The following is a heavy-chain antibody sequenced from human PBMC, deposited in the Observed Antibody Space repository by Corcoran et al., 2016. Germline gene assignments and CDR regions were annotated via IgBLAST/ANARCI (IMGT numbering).Heavy chain of an antibody. CDR1: GYTFTGYY. CDR3: ASHYYYGSGHSDYYYYGMDV. Sequence: QVQLVQSGAEVKKPGASVKVSCKASGYTFTGYYMHWVRQAPGQGLEWMGWINPNSGGTNYAQKFQGWVTMTRATSISTAYMELSRLRSDDTAVDYCASHYYYGSGHSDYYYYGMDVWGQGTTVTVSS. CDR2: INPNSGGT. D-gene: IGHD3-10*01. J-gene: IGHJ6*02. V-gene: IGHV1-2*04.